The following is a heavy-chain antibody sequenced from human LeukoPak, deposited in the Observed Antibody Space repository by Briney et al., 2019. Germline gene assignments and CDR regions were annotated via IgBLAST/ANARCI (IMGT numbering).Heavy chain of an antibody. J-gene: IGHJ4*02. CDR1: GYTFTGYY. Sequence: SVKVSCKASGYTFTGYYMHWVRQAPGQGLEWMGWINPNSGGTNYAQKFQGRVTMTRDTSISTAYMELSRLRSDDTAVYYCAREIPMIVAGAFDYWGQGTLVTVSS. V-gene: IGHV1-2*02. D-gene: IGHD3-22*01. CDR2: INPNSGGT. CDR3: AREIPMIVAGAFDY.